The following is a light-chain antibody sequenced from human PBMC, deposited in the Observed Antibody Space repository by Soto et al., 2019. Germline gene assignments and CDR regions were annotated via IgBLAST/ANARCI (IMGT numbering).Light chain of an antibody. V-gene: IGLV2-23*01. CDR3: CSYIGSSTCV. J-gene: IGLJ1*01. Sequence: QSVLTQPASVSGSPGQSITISCTGTSSDVGTYNLVSWYQQHTGKAPKLMVYEGTKRPSGVSNRFSGSKSGNTASLTISGLQAEDEADYYCCSYIGSSTCVFGSGTKVTVL. CDR2: EGT. CDR1: SSDVGTYNL.